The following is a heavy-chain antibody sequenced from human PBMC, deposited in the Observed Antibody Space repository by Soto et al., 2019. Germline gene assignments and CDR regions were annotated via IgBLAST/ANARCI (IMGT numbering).Heavy chain of an antibody. CDR2: ISSSGSTI. V-gene: IGHV3-11*01. D-gene: IGHD5-12*01. CDR3: ARVYSGYDSLIYFDY. CDR1: GFTFSDYY. Sequence: GGSLRLSCAASGFTFSDYYMSWIRQAPGKGLEWVSYISSSGSTIYYADSVKGRFTISRDNAKNSLYLQMNSLRAEDTAVYYCARVYSGYDSLIYFDYWGQGTLVTVSS. J-gene: IGHJ4*02.